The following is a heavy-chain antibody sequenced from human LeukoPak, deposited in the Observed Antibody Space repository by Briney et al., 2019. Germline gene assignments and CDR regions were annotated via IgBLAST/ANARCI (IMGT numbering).Heavy chain of an antibody. CDR2: VSTSGGGT. CDR3: ARTFTSSPEIYYYGLDV. Sequence: GGSLRLSCAASGFSFSTYGMSWVRQAPGKRLEWVSTVSTSGGGTYYADSVKGRFTVSRDNSKNTLYLQMNSLRAEDTAVYYCARTFTSSPEIYYYGLDVWGQGTTVTVSS. V-gene: IGHV3-23*01. D-gene: IGHD2-2*01. CDR1: GFSFSTYG. J-gene: IGHJ6*02.